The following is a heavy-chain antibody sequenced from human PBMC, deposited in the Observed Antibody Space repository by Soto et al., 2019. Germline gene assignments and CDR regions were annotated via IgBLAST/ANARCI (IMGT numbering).Heavy chain of an antibody. CDR1: GGSISSGDYY. CDR3: ARVLDYSGYDTRFDP. D-gene: IGHD5-12*01. J-gene: IGHJ5*02. CDR2: IYYSGST. Sequence: SETLSLTCTVSGGSISSGDYYWSWIRQPPGKGLEWIGYIYYSGSTYYNPSLKSRVTISVDTSKNQFSLKLSSVTAADTAVYYCARVLDYSGYDTRFDPWGQGTLVTVSS. V-gene: IGHV4-30-4*01.